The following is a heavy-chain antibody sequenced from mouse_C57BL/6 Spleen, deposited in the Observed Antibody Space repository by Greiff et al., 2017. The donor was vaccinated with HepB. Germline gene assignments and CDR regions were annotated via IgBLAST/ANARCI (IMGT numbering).Heavy chain of an antibody. CDR3: TILYYYGSRRGAMDY. J-gene: IGHJ4*01. CDR2: IDPEDGDT. D-gene: IGHD1-1*01. CDR1: GFNIKDYY. Sequence: EVQLQQSGAELVRPGASVKLSCTASGFNIKDYYMHWVKQRPEQGLEWIGRIDPEDGDTEYAPKFQGKATMTADTSSNTAYLQLSSLTSEDTAVYYCTILYYYGSRRGAMDYWGQGTSVTVSS. V-gene: IGHV14-1*01.